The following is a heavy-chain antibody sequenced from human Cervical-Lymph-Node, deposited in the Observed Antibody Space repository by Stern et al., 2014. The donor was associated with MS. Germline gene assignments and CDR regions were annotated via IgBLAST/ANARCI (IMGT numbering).Heavy chain of an antibody. J-gene: IGHJ4*02. V-gene: IGHV1-2*06. CDR2: VNLKSGDT. CDR3: ARGPWFGVIPFDF. CDR1: GYTFTGHY. Sequence: QVQLVQSGAEVRKPGASVKVSCKASGYTFTGHYIHWVRQAPGQGLEWMGRVNLKSGDTNYAQNFQGRVTMTRDTSISTAFMELNRLTSDDTAVYYCARGPWFGVIPFDFWGQGTLVTVSS. D-gene: IGHD3-10*01.